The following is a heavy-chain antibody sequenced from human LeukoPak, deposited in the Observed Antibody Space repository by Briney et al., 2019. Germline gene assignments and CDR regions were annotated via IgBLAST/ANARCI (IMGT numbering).Heavy chain of an antibody. Sequence: PGGSLRLSCVASGFTFSISWMHWVRQAPGKGLVWVSRINSDGSSTDYADSVKGRFTISRDNSKNTLYLQMNSLRAEDTAVYYCAKDRGIISDYWGQGTLVTVSS. V-gene: IGHV3-74*01. D-gene: IGHD3-10*01. CDR1: GFTFSISW. J-gene: IGHJ4*02. CDR3: AKDRGIISDY. CDR2: INSDGSST.